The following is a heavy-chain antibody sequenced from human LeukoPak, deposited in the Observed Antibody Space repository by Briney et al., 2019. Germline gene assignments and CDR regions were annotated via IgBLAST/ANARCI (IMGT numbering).Heavy chain of an antibody. CDR3: ARLVNIVATVSGMDV. CDR2: ISYSGST. D-gene: IGHD5-12*01. Sequence: SETLSLTCTVSGGSISSSGYYWGWIRQPPGKGLEWIGSISYSGSTYYNPSLKSRVTISVDTSKNQFSLKLSSVTATDTAVYYCARLVNIVATVSGMDVWGQGTTVTVSS. CDR1: GGSISSSGYY. V-gene: IGHV4-39*01. J-gene: IGHJ6*02.